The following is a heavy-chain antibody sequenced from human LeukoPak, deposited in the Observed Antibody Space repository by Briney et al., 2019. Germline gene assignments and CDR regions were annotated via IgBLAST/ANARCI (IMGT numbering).Heavy chain of an antibody. CDR3: ATEGKVVPAAMGSDAFDI. Sequence: ASVKVSCKASGYTFTSYDINWVRRATGQGLEWMGWMNPNSGNTGYAQKFQGRVTLTRDTSISTAYMELSRLRSDDTAVYYCATEGKVVPAAMGSDAFDIWGQGTMVTVSS. D-gene: IGHD2-2*01. V-gene: IGHV1-8*01. J-gene: IGHJ3*02. CDR1: GYTFTSYD. CDR2: MNPNSGNT.